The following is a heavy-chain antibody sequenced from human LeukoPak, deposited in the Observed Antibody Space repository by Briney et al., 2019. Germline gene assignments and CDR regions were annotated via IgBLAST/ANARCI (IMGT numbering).Heavy chain of an antibody. CDR1: GFTFSSYA. V-gene: IGHV3-23*01. J-gene: IGHJ6*04. CDR2: ISGSGGST. D-gene: IGHD3-10*01. CDR3: AKDGSGSCYYYGMDV. Sequence: GGSLRLSCAASGFTFSSYAMSWVRQAPGKGLEWVSAISGSGGSTYYADSVKGRFTISRDNSKNALYLQMNSLRAEDTAVYYCAKDGSGSCYYYGMDVWGKGTTVTVSS.